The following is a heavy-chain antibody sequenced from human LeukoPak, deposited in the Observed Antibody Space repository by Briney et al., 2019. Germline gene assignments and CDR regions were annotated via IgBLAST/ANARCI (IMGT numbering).Heavy chain of an antibody. Sequence: PSETLSLTCAVYGGSFSGYYWSWIRQPPGKGLERIGEINHSGSTNYNPSLKSRVTISVDTSKNQFSLKLSSVTAADTAVYYCARGAAKSIAAAGTHWFDPWGQGTLVTVSS. D-gene: IGHD6-13*01. CDR3: ARGAAKSIAAAGTHWFDP. CDR1: GGSFSGYY. CDR2: INHSGST. V-gene: IGHV4-34*01. J-gene: IGHJ5*02.